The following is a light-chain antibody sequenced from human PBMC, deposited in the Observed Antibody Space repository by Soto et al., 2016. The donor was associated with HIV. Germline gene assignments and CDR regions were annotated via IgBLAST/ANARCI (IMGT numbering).Light chain of an antibody. Sequence: SYELTQPPSVSVAPGETARITCGGNNIGRTGVHWYQQRPGQAPILVVYDGRDRPSGIPGRFSGSNSGNTATLIITGVEAGDEADYYCQVWDSSSDHLYVFGTGTKVTVL. V-gene: IGLV3-21*02. CDR1: NIGRTG. CDR2: DGR. CDR3: QVWDSSSDHLYV. J-gene: IGLJ1*01.